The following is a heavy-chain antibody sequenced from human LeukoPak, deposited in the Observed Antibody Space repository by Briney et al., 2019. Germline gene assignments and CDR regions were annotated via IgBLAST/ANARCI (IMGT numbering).Heavy chain of an antibody. CDR1: GVSISSYY. CDR3: ARSQYYNDKAFDI. J-gene: IGHJ3*02. CDR2: IYYSGST. D-gene: IGHD3-22*01. Sequence: SETLSLTCTVSGVSISSYYWSWIRQPPGKGLKWIGYIYYSGSTNYNPSLKSRLTISVDTSKTQFSLKLSSVTAADTAVYYCARSQYYNDKAFDIWGQGTMVTVSS. V-gene: IGHV4-59*08.